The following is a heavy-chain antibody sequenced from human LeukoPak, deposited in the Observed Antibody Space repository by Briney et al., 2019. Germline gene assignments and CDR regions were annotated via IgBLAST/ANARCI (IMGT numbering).Heavy chain of an antibody. J-gene: IGHJ3*02. D-gene: IGHD6-13*01. V-gene: IGHV3-21*01. CDR1: GFTFSSYS. CDR3: ARDRHSSTYDAFDI. CDR2: ISSSSSYI. Sequence: TGGSLRLSCAASGFTFSSYSMNWVRQAPGKGLEWVSSISSSSSYIYYADSVKGRFTLSRDNAKNSLYLQMNSLRAEDTAVYYCARDRHSSTYDAFDIWGQGTMVTVSS.